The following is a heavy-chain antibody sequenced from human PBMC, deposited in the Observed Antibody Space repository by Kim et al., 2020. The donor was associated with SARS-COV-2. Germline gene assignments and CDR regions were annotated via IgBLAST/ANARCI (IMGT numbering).Heavy chain of an antibody. V-gene: IGHV3-21*01. D-gene: IGHD2-15*01. CDR3: AAPYCSGGSCQEEFDY. Sequence: SVKGRFPISRDNAKTSLYLQMNSLRAEDTAVYYCAAPYCSGGSCQEEFDYWGQGTLVTVSS. J-gene: IGHJ4*02.